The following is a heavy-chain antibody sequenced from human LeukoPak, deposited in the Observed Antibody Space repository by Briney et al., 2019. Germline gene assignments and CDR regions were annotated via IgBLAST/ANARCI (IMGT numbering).Heavy chain of an antibody. CDR2: LSGSGGST. CDR1: GITFSSYA. Sequence: GGSLRLSCAASGITFSSYAMSWGRQAPGKGLGWVSALSGSGGSTYSADSVNGRFTISRDNSKNTLYLQMNSLSAEDTAVYYCAKAIPLWFGELGAFDIWGQGTMVTVSS. CDR3: AKAIPLWFGELGAFDI. D-gene: IGHD3-10*01. J-gene: IGHJ3*02. V-gene: IGHV3-23*01.